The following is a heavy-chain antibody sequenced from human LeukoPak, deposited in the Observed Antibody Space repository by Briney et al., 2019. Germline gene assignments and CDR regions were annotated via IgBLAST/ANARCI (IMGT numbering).Heavy chain of an antibody. D-gene: IGHD6-19*01. Sequence: SQTLSLTCTVSGGSISSGDYYWSWIRQPPGKGLEWIGYIYYSGSTNYNPSLKSRVTISVDTSKNQFSLKLSSVTAADTAVYYCARQSRRAVAAHFDLWGRGTLVTVSS. J-gene: IGHJ2*01. V-gene: IGHV4-30-4*01. CDR2: IYYSGST. CDR3: ARQSRRAVAAHFDL. CDR1: GGSISSGDYY.